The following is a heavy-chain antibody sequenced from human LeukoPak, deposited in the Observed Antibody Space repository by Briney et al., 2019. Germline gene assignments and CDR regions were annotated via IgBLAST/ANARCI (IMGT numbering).Heavy chain of an antibody. CDR3: ASSSGWTGDWFDP. CDR2: IYTSGST. V-gene: IGHV4-4*08. Sequence: SETLSLTCTVSGGSISSYYWSWIRQPPGKGLEWIGYIYTSGSTNYNPSLKSRVTMSVDTSKNQFSLKLSSVTAADTAVYYCASSSGWTGDWFDPWGQGTLVTVSS. CDR1: GGSISSYY. J-gene: IGHJ5*02. D-gene: IGHD6-19*01.